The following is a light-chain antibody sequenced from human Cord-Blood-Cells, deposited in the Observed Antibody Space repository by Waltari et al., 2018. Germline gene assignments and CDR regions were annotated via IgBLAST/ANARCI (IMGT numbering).Light chain of an antibody. CDR3: SSYTSSSTWV. CDR1: SRDVGGYHY. J-gene: IGLJ3*02. CDR2: DVS. Sequence: QSALTQPASVSGSPGPSTTISCTGTSRDVGGYHYVSWYQQHPGKPPKLMMYDVSKRPSRVFTRFSGSKSGNTASLTISGLQAEDEADYYCSSYTSSSTWVFGGGTKLTVL. V-gene: IGLV2-14*01.